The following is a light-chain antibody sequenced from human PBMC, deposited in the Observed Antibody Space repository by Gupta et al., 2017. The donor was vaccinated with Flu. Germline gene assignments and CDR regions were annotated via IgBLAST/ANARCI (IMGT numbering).Light chain of an antibody. J-gene: IGKJ2*01. Sequence: EIEFTQSPATLSLSPGERATLSCRASQSVSTYLPWYQKQPGQAPRLLIYDASNRTTGSPARLSGSGSGTDFTLTISILEPEDFAVYYCQKRSNWPPYTFGQGTRLEIK. V-gene: IGKV3-11*01. CDR1: QSVSTY. CDR2: DAS. CDR3: QKRSNWPPYT.